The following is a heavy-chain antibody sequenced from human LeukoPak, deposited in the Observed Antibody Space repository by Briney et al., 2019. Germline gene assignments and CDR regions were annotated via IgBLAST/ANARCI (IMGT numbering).Heavy chain of an antibody. V-gene: IGHV1-18*04. J-gene: IGHJ5*02. Sequence: ASVKVSCKASGYTFTSYGISWVRQAPGQGLEWMGWISAYNGNTNYAQKLQGRVTMATDTSTSTAYMELRSLRSDDTAVYYCARDPRGSYRENWFDPWGQGTLVTVSS. D-gene: IGHD3-16*02. CDR2: ISAYNGNT. CDR1: GYTFTSYG. CDR3: ARDPRGSYRENWFDP.